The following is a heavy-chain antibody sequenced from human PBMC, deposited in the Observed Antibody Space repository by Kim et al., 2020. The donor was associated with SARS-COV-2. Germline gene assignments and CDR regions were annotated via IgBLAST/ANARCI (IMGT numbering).Heavy chain of an antibody. J-gene: IGHJ6*02. CDR1: GGTFSSYA. D-gene: IGHD3-10*01. CDR2: IIPIFGTA. V-gene: IGHV1-69*13. CDR3: ARTIYYYGSGSYGAYYYGMDV. Sequence: SVKVSCKASGGTFSSYAISWVRQAPGQGLEWMGGIIPIFGTANYAQKFQGRVTITADESTSTAYMELSSLRSEDTAVYYCARTIYYYGSGSYGAYYYGMDVWGQGTTVTVSS.